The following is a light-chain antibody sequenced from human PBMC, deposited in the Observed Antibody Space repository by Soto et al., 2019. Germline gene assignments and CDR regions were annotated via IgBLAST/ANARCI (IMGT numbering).Light chain of an antibody. CDR3: SSYTSSSTLV. V-gene: IGLV2-14*01. Sequence: QSALTQPASVSGSPGQSINISCTGTSSDVGAYNYVSWYQQHPGKAPKLMIFEVNNRPSGVSNRFSGSKSGNTASLAISGLQAEDEADYYCSSYTSSSTLVFGGGTKLTVL. J-gene: IGLJ2*01. CDR2: EVN. CDR1: SSDVGAYNY.